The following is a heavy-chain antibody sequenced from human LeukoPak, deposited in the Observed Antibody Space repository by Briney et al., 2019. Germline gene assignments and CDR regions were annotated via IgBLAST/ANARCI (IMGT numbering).Heavy chain of an antibody. D-gene: IGHD3-10*01. CDR3: ARVVIMVRGVIAYDAFDI. CDR2: IYTSGST. J-gene: IGHJ3*02. V-gene: IGHV4-61*02. CDR1: GGSISSGSYY. Sequence: SETLSLTCTVSGGSISSGSYYWSWIRQPAGKGLEWIGRIYTSGSTNYNPSLKSRVTISVDTSKNQFSLKLSSVTAADTAVYYCARVVIMVRGVIAYDAFDIWGNGTMVTVSS.